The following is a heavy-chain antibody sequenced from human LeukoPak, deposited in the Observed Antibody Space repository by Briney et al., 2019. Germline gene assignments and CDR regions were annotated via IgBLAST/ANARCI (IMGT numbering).Heavy chain of an antibody. CDR3: TKDWSASY. CDR2: ISDNGGGT. Sequence: PGGSLRLSCAASGLTFNKFAMTWVRQAPGKGLQWVSAISDNGGGTYYADSVKGRFTVSRDNSKNMLYLQMNSLRAEDTAVYYCTKDWSASYWGQGTLVTVSS. J-gene: IGHJ4*02. V-gene: IGHV3-23*01. CDR1: GLTFNKFA.